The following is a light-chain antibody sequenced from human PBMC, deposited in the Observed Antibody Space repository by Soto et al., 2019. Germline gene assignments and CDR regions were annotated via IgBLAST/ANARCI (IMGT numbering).Light chain of an antibody. CDR3: QSYDSSLSGGV. CDR2: CNS. J-gene: IGLJ1*01. Sequence: QSVLTQPPSVSGAPGQRVTISCTGSSSNIGAGYDVHWYQQLPGTAPKLLIYCNSNRPSGVPDRFSGSKSGTSASLAITGRQAADEADYYCQSYDSSLSGGVFGTGTKLTVL. V-gene: IGLV1-40*01. CDR1: SSNIGAGYD.